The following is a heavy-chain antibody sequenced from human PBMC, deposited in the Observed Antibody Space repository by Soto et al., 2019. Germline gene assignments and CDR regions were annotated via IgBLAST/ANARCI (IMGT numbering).Heavy chain of an antibody. CDR1: GGSISSSNW. CDR3: ARVPGIAVAGYFDY. J-gene: IGHJ4*02. V-gene: IGHV4-4*02. D-gene: IGHD6-19*01. Sequence: LRETLSLTCAVSGGSISSSNWWSWVRQPPGKGLERIGEIYHSGSTNYNPSLKSRVTISVDKSKNQFSLKLSSVTAADTAVYYCARVPGIAVAGYFDYWGQGTLVTVSS. CDR2: IYHSGST.